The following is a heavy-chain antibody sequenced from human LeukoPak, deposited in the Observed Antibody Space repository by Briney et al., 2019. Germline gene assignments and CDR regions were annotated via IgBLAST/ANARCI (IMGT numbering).Heavy chain of an antibody. CDR3: ARGPGSATVVTPDAFDI. CDR1: GFTFSSYS. CDR2: ISSSSSYI. V-gene: IGHV3-21*01. D-gene: IGHD4-23*01. Sequence: GGSLRLSCAASGFTFSSYSMNWVRQAPGKGLECVSSISSSSSYIYYADSVKDRFTISRDNAKNSLYLQMNSLRAEDTAVYYCARGPGSATVVTPDAFDIWGQGTMVTVSS. J-gene: IGHJ3*02.